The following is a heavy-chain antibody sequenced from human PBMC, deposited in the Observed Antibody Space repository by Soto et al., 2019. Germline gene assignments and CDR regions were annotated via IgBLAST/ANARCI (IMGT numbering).Heavy chain of an antibody. CDR2: INHSGST. J-gene: IGHJ6*02. V-gene: IGHV4-34*01. CDR3: ARGVSSGYCSSTSCSFGMDV. D-gene: IGHD2-2*01. CDR1: GGSFRGYY. Sequence: PSETLSLTCAVYGGSFRGYYWSWIRQPPGKGLEWIGEINHSGSTNYNPSLKSRVTISVDTSKNQFSLKLSSVTAADTAVYYCARGVSSGYCSSTSCSFGMDVWGQGTTVTVSS.